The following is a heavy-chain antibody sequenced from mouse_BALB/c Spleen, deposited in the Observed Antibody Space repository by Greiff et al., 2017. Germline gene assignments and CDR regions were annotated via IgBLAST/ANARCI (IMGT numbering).Heavy chain of an antibody. V-gene: IGHV3-2*02. Sequence: EVKLQESGPGLVKPSQSLSLTCTVTGYSITSDYAWNWIRQFPGNKLEWMGYISYSGSTSYNPSLKSRISITRDTSKNQFFLQLNSVTTEDTATYYCARGGLLPFAYWGQGTLVTGSA. J-gene: IGHJ3*01. CDR3: ARGGLLPFAY. D-gene: IGHD2-3*01. CDR1: GYSITSDYA. CDR2: ISYSGST.